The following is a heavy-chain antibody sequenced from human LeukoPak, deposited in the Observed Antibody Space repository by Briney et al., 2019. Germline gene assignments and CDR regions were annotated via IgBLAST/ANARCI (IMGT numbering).Heavy chain of an antibody. CDR3: ASRDDYVWGSYRDY. D-gene: IGHD3-16*02. CDR2: INHSGST. V-gene: IGHV4-34*01. J-gene: IGHJ4*02. Sequence: GEINHSGSTNYNPFLKSRVTISVDTSKNQFSLKLSSVTAADTAVYFCASRDDYVWGSYRDYWGQGTLVTVSS.